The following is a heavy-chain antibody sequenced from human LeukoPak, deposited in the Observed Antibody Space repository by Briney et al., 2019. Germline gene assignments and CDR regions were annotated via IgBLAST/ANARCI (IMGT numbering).Heavy chain of an antibody. D-gene: IGHD3-9*01. CDR3: ARQDYYDILTGLHWFDP. CDR1: GGSISRYY. V-gene: IGHV4-59*08. J-gene: IGHJ5*02. CDR2: KDYSGST. Sequence: SETLSLTCTVSGGSISRYYWSWIRQPPGKGLEWIGYKDYSGSTNYNRSLKSRVTISVDTSKNQFSLKLSSVTAADTAVYYCARQDYYDILTGLHWFDPWGQGTLVTVSS.